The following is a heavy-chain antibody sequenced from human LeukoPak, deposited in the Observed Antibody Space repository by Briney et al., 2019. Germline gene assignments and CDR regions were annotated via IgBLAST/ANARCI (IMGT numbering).Heavy chain of an antibody. Sequence: SQTLSLTCAVSGYSISSGYDWGWIRQPPGKGLEWIGSIYHSGSTYYNPSLKSRVTISVDTSKNQFSLKLSSVTAADTAVYYCARHNDYGDYGDYWGQGTLVTVSS. D-gene: IGHD4-17*01. CDR1: GYSISSGYD. CDR2: IYHSGST. J-gene: IGHJ4*02. V-gene: IGHV4-38-2*01. CDR3: ARHNDYGDYGDY.